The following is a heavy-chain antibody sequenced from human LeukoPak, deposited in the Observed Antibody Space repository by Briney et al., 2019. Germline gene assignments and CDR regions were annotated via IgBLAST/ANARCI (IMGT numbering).Heavy chain of an antibody. CDR2: IYISGST. V-gene: IGHV4-4*07. J-gene: IGHJ5*02. CDR1: GVPINDHY. D-gene: IGHD3-3*01. CDR3: AREYDFWTGRDSSKGWLDP. Sequence: SETLSLTCSVSGVPINDHYWTWVRQPAGRGLEWIGHIYISGSTDYNPSLKSRVTLSVDMSKNQFSLRLTSVTAADTAVYYCAREYDFWTGRDSSKGWLDPWGPGILVAVSS.